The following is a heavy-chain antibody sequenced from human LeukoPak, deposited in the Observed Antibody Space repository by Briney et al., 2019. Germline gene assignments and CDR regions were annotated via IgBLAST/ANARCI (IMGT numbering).Heavy chain of an antibody. V-gene: IGHV3-48*03. Sequence: PGGSLRLSCAASGFTFSSYEMNWVRQAPGKGLEWVSYISSSGSTIYYADSVKGRFTISRDNAKNSLYLQMNSLRAEDMADYYCARFLWFGEYYFDYWGQGTLVTVSS. CDR2: ISSSGSTI. J-gene: IGHJ4*02. CDR3: ARFLWFGEYYFDY. D-gene: IGHD3-10*01. CDR1: GFTFSSYE.